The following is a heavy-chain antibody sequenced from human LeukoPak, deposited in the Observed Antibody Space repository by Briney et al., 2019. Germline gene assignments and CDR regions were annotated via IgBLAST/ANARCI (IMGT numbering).Heavy chain of an antibody. Sequence: PGGSLRLSCVASGFTFSSFWMSWVRQAPGKGLECVANIDQDGSVRNYVDSVKGRFIISRDNAKNSLYLQMDSLRAEDTAVYFCARDPGSSSFDYWGLGTPVTVSS. D-gene: IGHD6-13*01. CDR1: GFTFSSFW. J-gene: IGHJ4*02. CDR2: IDQDGSVR. CDR3: ARDPGSSSFDY. V-gene: IGHV3-7*01.